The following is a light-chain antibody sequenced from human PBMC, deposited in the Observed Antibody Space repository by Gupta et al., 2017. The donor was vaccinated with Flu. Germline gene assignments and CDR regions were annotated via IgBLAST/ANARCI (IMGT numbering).Light chain of an antibody. CDR2: GTF. Sequence: ERATLPCRASQSVSTSYLAWYQQKPGQAPRLLIYGTFNRATGVPDRFIGGGSGTDFTLTISRLEPEDFAVYSCQQYGNSPYTFGQGTKLEIK. J-gene: IGKJ2*01. V-gene: IGKV3-20*01. CDR3: QQYGNSPYT. CDR1: QSVSTSY.